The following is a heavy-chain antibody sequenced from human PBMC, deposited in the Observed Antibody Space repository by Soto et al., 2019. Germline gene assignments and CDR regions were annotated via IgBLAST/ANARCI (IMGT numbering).Heavy chain of an antibody. V-gene: IGHV1-18*04. CDR3: ARHIVVVTAISGYYYYGMDV. J-gene: IGHJ6*02. CDR2: ISAYNGNT. D-gene: IGHD2-21*02. CDR1: GYTFTSYG. Sequence: RASVKVSCKASGYTFTSYGISWVRQAPGQGLEWMGWISAYNGNTNYAQKLQGRVTMTTDTSTSTAYMELRSLRPDDTAVYYCARHIVVVTAISGYYYYGMDVWGQGTTVTVSS.